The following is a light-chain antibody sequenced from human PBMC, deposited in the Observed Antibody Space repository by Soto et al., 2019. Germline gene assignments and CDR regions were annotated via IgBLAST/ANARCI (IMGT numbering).Light chain of an antibody. CDR3: QQRSNWPPLT. V-gene: IGKV3-11*01. J-gene: IGKJ5*01. CDR2: HAS. Sequence: EIVLTQSPATLSLSPGERATLSCRASQSVSSSYLAWYQQKPGQAPRLLIYHASNRATGIPARFSGSGSGTDFSLTISSLEPEDFAVYYCQQRSNWPPLTFGQGTRLEIK. CDR1: QSVSSSY.